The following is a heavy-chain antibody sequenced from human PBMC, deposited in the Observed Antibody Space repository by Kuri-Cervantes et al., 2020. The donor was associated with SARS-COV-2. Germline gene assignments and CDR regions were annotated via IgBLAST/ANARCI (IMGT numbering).Heavy chain of an antibody. Sequence: GGSLRLSCAASGFTVSSNYMSWVRQAPGKGLEWVSSISSSSSYIYYADSVKGRFTISRDNSKNTLYLQMNSLRAEDTAVYYCARGGPYYYYGMDVWGQGTTVTVSS. CDR2: ISSSSSYI. CDR1: GFTVSSNY. CDR3: ARGGPYYYYGMDV. V-gene: IGHV3-21*01. J-gene: IGHJ6*02.